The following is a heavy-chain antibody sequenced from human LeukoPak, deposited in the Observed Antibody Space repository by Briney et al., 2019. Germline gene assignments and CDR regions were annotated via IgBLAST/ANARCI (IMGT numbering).Heavy chain of an antibody. J-gene: IGHJ4*02. V-gene: IGHV1-18*01. D-gene: IGHD1-26*01. CDR3: ARERDYSLWLVGSPDY. CDR2: ISAYNGNT. CDR1: GYTFTSYG. Sequence: GASVKVSCKASGYTFTSYGISWVRQAPGQGLEWMGWISAYNGNTNYAQKLQGRVTMTTDTSTSTAYMELRSLRSDDTAVYYCARERDYSLWLVGSPDYWGQGTLVTVSS.